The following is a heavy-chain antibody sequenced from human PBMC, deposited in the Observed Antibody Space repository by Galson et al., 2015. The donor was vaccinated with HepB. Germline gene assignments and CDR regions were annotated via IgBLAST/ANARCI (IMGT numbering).Heavy chain of an antibody. V-gene: IGHV3-33*01. CDR2: IWSDGSNT. CDR3: ARMVSVDGNLSKGALDY. J-gene: IGHJ4*02. D-gene: IGHD2-21*01. Sequence: SLRLSCAASGFTFTNYAMHWVRQAPGTGLEWVAVIWSDGSNTYYADSVKGRFTISRDNSMNTLYLQMNTLRGDDSAVYHCARMVSVDGNLSKGALDYWGQGTLVTVSS. CDR1: GFTFTNYA.